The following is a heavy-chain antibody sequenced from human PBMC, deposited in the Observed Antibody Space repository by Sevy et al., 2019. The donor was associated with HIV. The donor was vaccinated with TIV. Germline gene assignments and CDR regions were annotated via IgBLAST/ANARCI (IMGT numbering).Heavy chain of an antibody. D-gene: IGHD2-2*02. CDR1: GGSISSSSYY. CDR2: IYYSGST. V-gene: IGHV4-39*01. CDR3: VRLGVDIVVVPAAINYFDY. Sequence: SETLSLTCTVSGGSISSSSYYWGWIRQPPGKGLEWIGSIYYSGSTYYNPSLKSRVTISVDTSKNQFSLKLSSVTAADTAVYYCVRLGVDIVVVPAAINYFDYWGQGTLVTVSS. J-gene: IGHJ4*02.